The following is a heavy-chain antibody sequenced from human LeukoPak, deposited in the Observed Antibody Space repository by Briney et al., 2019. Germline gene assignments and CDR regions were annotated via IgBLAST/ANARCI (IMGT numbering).Heavy chain of an antibody. D-gene: IGHD3-22*01. Sequence: PSETLSLTCTVSGGSISSSSYYWGWIRQPPGKGLEWIGSIYYSGSTYYNPSLKSRVTISVDTSKNQFSLKLSSVTAADTAVYYCARFLSDYYDSSGYIGHFDYWGQGTLVTVSS. CDR2: IYYSGST. V-gene: IGHV4-39*07. J-gene: IGHJ4*02. CDR1: GGSISSSSYY. CDR3: ARFLSDYYDSSGYIGHFDY.